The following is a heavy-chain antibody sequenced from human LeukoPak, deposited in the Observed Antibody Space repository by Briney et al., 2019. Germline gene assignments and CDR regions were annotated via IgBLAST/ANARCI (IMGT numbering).Heavy chain of an antibody. CDR1: GFKLSNLW. V-gene: IGHV3-7*01. J-gene: IGHJ2*01. CDR3: TRWTDWYFDL. D-gene: IGHD3/OR15-3a*01. Sequence: PGGSLRLACAASGFKLSNLWRRWVRQARGKGLEWVANIKQDGSDKYYVDSVKGRFTIPRDNAQKSLYLQMISLRVEDTAVYYCTRWTDWYFDLWGGGSLVSVSS. CDR2: IKQDGSDK.